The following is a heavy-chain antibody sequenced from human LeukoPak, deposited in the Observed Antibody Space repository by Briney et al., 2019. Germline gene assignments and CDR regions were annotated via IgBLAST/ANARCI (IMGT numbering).Heavy chain of an antibody. CDR3: ARHRRGYQLLPINWFDP. CDR1: GGSISSYY. Sequence: PSETLSLTCTVSGGSISSYYWSWIRQPAGKGLEWIGRIYTSGSTNYNPSLKSRVTMSVDTSKNQFSLKLSSVTAADTAVYYCARHRRGYQLLPINWFDPWGQGTLVTVSS. D-gene: IGHD2-2*01. V-gene: IGHV4-4*07. J-gene: IGHJ5*02. CDR2: IYTSGST.